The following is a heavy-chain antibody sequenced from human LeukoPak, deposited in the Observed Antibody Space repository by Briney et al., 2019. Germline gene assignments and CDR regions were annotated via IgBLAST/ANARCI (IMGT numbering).Heavy chain of an antibody. CDR1: GGSISNYY. CDR3: ARADDYGDPDY. D-gene: IGHD4-17*01. CDR2: IYHSGST. V-gene: IGHV4-59*01. Sequence: SETLSLTCTVSGGSISNYYWSWIRQPPGKGLEWIGYIYHSGSTNYNPSLKSRLTISVDTSKNQFSLKLSSVTAADTAVYYCARADDYGDPDYWGQGTLVTVSS. J-gene: IGHJ4*02.